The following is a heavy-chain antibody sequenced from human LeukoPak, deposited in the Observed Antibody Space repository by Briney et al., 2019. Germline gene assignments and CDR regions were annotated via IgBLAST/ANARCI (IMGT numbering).Heavy chain of an antibody. V-gene: IGHV3-23*01. J-gene: IGHJ4*02. CDR1: GFTFSSYA. CDR2: ISGSGGST. D-gene: IGHD3-22*01. CDR3: AKDGGSISVIN. Sequence: GGSLRLSCAASGFTFSSYAMSWVRQAPGKGLEWVSAISGSGGSTYYAESVKGRFTISRDNPKNTLFLQMNSLRAEDTAVYYCAKDGGSISVINRGQGTLVTVSS.